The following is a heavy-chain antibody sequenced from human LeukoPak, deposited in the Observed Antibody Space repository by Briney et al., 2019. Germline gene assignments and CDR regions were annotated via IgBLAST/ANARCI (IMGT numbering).Heavy chain of an antibody. J-gene: IGHJ4*02. CDR3: ARSYSSSSYYFDY. D-gene: IGHD6-6*01. CDR1: GGTFSSYA. V-gene: IGHV1-69*13. CDR2: IIPILGTA. Sequence: ASVKVSCKASGGTFSSYAISWVRQAPGQGLEWMGGIIPILGTANYAQKFQGRVTITADESTSTAYMELSSLRSEDTAVYYCARSYSSSSYYFDYWGQGTLVTVSS.